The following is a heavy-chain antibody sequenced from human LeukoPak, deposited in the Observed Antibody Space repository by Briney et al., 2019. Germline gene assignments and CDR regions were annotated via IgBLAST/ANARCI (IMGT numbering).Heavy chain of an antibody. D-gene: IGHD3-22*01. V-gene: IGHV3-43D*03. CDR2: IIWGGGST. Sequence: GGSLRHSCAASGFTFDDYAMHWVRPAPGKALEWVSLIIWGGGSTYYAASVKGRFTISRDNSKNSLYLQMNSLRAEDTALYYCAKDSPHLYDSSGYYYSGYMDVWGKGTTVTVSS. CDR1: GFTFDDYA. J-gene: IGHJ6*03. CDR3: AKDSPHLYDSSGYYYSGYMDV.